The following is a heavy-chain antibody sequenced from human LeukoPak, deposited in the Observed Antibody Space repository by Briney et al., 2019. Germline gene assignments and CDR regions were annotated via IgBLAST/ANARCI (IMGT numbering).Heavy chain of an antibody. CDR1: GFTFDDYT. CDR2: ISWDGGST. D-gene: IGHD3-3*02. Sequence: GSLRLSCAASGFTFDDYTMHWVRQAPGKGLEWVSLISWDGGSTYYADSVKGRFTISRDNSKNSLYLQMNSLRTEDTALYYCAKDFSRYYYYYYMDVWGKGTTVTVSS. V-gene: IGHV3-43*01. J-gene: IGHJ6*03. CDR3: AKDFSRYYYYYYMDV.